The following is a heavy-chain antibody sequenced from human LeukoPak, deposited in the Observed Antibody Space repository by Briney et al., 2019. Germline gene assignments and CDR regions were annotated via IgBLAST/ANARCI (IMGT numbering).Heavy chain of an antibody. Sequence: ASVKFSCKASGYTFTSYYMHWVRQAPGQGLEWMGIINPSGGSTSYAQKFQGRVTMTRDTSTSTVYMELSSLRSEDTAVYYCARGPFIMVRGVYYFDYWGQGTLVTVSS. CDR3: ARGPFIMVRGVYYFDY. CDR1: GYTFTSYY. CDR2: INPSGGST. V-gene: IGHV1-46*01. J-gene: IGHJ4*02. D-gene: IGHD3-10*01.